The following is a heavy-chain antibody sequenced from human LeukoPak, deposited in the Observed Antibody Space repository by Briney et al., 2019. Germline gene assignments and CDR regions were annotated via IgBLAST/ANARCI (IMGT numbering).Heavy chain of an antibody. D-gene: IGHD2-2*02. J-gene: IGHJ4*02. CDR3: ARADCSSTSCYIDY. V-gene: IGHV4-39*07. CDR1: GGSISSSSYY. Sequence: SETLSLTCTVSGGSISSSSYYWGWIRQPPGKGLEWIGSIYYSGSTYDNPSPKSRVTISVDTSKNQFSLKLSSVTAADTAVYYCARADCSSTSCYIDYWGQGTLVTVSS. CDR2: IYYSGST.